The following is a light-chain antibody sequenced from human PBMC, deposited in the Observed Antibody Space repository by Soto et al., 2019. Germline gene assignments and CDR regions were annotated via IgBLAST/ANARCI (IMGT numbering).Light chain of an antibody. CDR2: DVS. J-gene: IGLJ2*01. Sequence: QSALTQPASVSGSPGQSITISCTGTSSDVGGYNYVSWYQQHPGKAPKLMIYDVSNRPSGVSNHFSGSKSGNTASLTISGLQAEDEADYYCGSYTSSSTQVFGGGTKLTVL. V-gene: IGLV2-14*01. CDR1: SSDVGGYNY. CDR3: GSYTSSSTQV.